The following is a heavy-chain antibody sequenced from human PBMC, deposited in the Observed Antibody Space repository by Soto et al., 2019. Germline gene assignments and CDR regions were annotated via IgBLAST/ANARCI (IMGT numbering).Heavy chain of an antibody. D-gene: IGHD3-3*01. CDR2: IYSGGST. Sequence: EVQLVESGGGLVQPGGSLRLSCAASGFTVSSNYMSWVRQAPGKGLEWVSVIYSGGSTYYADSVKGRFTISRHNSKNTLYLQMNSLRAEDTAAYYCARGVRHDFWSGVFDYWGQGTLVTVSS. CDR1: GFTVSSNY. CDR3: ARGVRHDFWSGVFDY. V-gene: IGHV3-53*04. J-gene: IGHJ4*02.